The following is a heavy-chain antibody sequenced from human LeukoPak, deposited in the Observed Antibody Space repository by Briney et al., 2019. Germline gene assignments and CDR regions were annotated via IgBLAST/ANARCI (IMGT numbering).Heavy chain of an antibody. D-gene: IGHD3-10*01. CDR3: ARERITMVRGAQNHNRQNWFDP. V-gene: IGHV7-4-1*02. CDR2: INTNTWNP. Sequence: ASVKVSCKASGGTFSSYVINWVRQAPGQGLEWMGWINTNTWNPTYAQGFTGRFVFSLDTSVSTAYLQISSLKAEDTAVYYCARERITMVRGAQNHNRQNWFDPWGQGTLVTVSS. CDR1: GGTFSSYV. J-gene: IGHJ5*02.